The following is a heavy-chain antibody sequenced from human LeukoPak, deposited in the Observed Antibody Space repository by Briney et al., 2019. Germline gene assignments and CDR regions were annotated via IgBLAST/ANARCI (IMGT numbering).Heavy chain of an antibody. CDR3: ARIGYSSSSLYYYYGMDV. CDR1: GYTFTSYA. V-gene: IGHV1-3*01. CDR2: INAGNGNT. J-gene: IGHJ6*02. D-gene: IGHD6-6*01. Sequence: ASVKVSCKASGYTFTSYAMHWVRQAPGQRLEWMGWINAGNGNTKYSQKFQGRVTITRDTSASTAYMELRSLRSDDTAVYYCARIGYSSSSLYYYYGMDVWGRGTTVTVSS.